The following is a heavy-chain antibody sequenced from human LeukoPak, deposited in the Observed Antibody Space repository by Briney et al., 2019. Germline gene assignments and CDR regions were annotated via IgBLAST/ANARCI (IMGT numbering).Heavy chain of an antibody. CDR3: ARDPLIAVAGYIFDY. J-gene: IGHJ4*02. D-gene: IGHD6-19*01. Sequence: ASVKVSCKASGYTFTGYYMHWVRQAPGQGLELMGLINPSGGSTTYAQKFQGRVTMTRDMSTSTVYMDLSSLRSEDTAVYYCARDPLIAVAGYIFDYWGQGTLVTVSS. V-gene: IGHV1-46*01. CDR1: GYTFTGYY. CDR2: INPSGGST.